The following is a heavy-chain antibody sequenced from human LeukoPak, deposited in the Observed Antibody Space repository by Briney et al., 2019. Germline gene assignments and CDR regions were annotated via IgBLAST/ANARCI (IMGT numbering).Heavy chain of an antibody. J-gene: IGHJ6*04. V-gene: IGHV3-23*01. D-gene: IGHD3-22*01. CDR3: TRDEDYYDSSGPDV. CDR2: ITYNGAAT. CDR1: GFSFGGYA. Sequence: GGSLRLSCAASGFSFGGYAMTWVRQAPGKGLEWVSSITYNGAATYYLDSVKARFTISRDNSRSTLYLQMNSLRAEDTAVYYCTRDEDYYDSSGPDVWGKGTTVTVSS.